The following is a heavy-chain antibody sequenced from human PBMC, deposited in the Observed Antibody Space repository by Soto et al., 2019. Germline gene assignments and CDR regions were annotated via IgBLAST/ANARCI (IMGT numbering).Heavy chain of an antibody. CDR2: INPNSGGT. D-gene: IGHD3-22*01. CDR3: ARGSNYYDSSGYYLASKTSKAYNDY. CDR1: GYTFTGYY. J-gene: IGHJ4*02. V-gene: IGHV1-2*02. Sequence: QVQLVQSGAEVKKPGASVKVSCKASGYTFTGYYMHWVRQAPGQGLEWMGWINPNSGGTNYAQKFKGRVTMTRDTSISTAYMELSRLRSDDTAVYYCARGSNYYDSSGYYLASKTSKAYNDYWGQGTLVTVSS.